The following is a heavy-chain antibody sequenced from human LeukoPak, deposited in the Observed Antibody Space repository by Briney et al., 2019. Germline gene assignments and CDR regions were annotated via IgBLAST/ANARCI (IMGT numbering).Heavy chain of an antibody. Sequence: ASVKVSCKASGGTFSSYAISWVRQAPGQGLEWMGRIIPIFGTANYAQKFQGRVTITADKSTSTAYMELSSLRSEDTAVYYCARGGDAYNSFDFDYWGQGTLVTVSS. D-gene: IGHD5-24*01. CDR1: GGTFSSYA. CDR3: ARGGDAYNSFDFDY. J-gene: IGHJ4*02. V-gene: IGHV1-69*06. CDR2: IIPIFGTA.